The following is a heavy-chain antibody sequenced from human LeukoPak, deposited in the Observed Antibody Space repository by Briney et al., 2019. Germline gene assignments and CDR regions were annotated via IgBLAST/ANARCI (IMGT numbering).Heavy chain of an antibody. CDR3: ARAPGEAARPSGHWFDP. V-gene: IGHV4-59*01. D-gene: IGHD6-6*01. CDR2: IYYSGST. Sequence: PSETLSLTCTVSGGSISSYYWSWIRQPPGKGLEWIGYIYYSGSTNYNPSLKSRVTISVDTSKNQFSLKLSSVTAADTAVYYCARAPGEAARPSGHWFDPWGQGTLVTVSS. CDR1: GGSISSYY. J-gene: IGHJ5*02.